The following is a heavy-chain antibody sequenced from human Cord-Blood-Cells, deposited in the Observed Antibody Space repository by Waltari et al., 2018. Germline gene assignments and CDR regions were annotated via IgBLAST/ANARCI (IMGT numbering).Heavy chain of an antibody. CDR3: ARDRGGIVVVVAALDY. J-gene: IGHJ4*02. D-gene: IGHD2-15*01. Sequence: QVQLVQSGAEVKKPGASVKVSCKVSGYTFTGSYMHWVRQAPGQGLGWLGWFNPNNGETDDARKCQDRRTMTRNTSISTAYMEVSRLRSEDTAVYYCARDRGGIVVVVAALDYWGQGTLVTVCS. CDR2: FNPNNGET. V-gene: IGHV1-2*02. CDR1: GYTFTGSY.